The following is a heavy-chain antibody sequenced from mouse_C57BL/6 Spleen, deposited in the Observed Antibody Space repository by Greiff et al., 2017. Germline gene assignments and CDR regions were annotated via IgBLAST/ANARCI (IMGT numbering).Heavy chain of an antibody. CDR2: ISSGSSTI. CDR3: ARQGRFAY. V-gene: IGHV5-17*01. J-gene: IGHJ3*01. Sequence: EVKLMESGGGLVKPGGSLKLSCAASGFTFSDYGMHWVRQAPEKGLEWVAYISSGSSTIYYADTVKGRFTISRDNAKNTLFLQMTSLRSEDTAMYYCARQGRFAYWGQGTLVTVSA. CDR1: GFTFSDYG.